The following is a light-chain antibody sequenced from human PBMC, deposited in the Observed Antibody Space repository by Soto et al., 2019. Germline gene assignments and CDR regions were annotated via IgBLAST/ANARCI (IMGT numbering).Light chain of an antibody. Sequence: DIVMTQSPLSLPVTPGEPASISCRSSQSLLHSNGYNYLDWYLQKPGQSPQLLIYLGSNRASGVPDRLSRSGSGAEFTLKISRVEAEDVGVYYCMQALQTPITFGQGTRLEIK. V-gene: IGKV2-28*01. CDR3: MQALQTPIT. J-gene: IGKJ5*01. CDR1: QSLLHSNGYNY. CDR2: LGS.